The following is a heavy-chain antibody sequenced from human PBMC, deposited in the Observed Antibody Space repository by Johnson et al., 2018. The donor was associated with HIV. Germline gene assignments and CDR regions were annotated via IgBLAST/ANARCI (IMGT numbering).Heavy chain of an antibody. J-gene: IGHJ3*02. CDR2: ISYDGSNK. D-gene: IGHD6-13*01. CDR3: AKDMTPSQLAAFDI. CDR1: GFTFSSYA. V-gene: IGHV3-30*04. Sequence: QVQLVESGGGVVQPGRSLRLSCAASGFTFSSYAMHWVRQAPGKGLEWVAVISYDGSNKYYADSVKGRFTISRDNSKNTLYLQMNSLRAEDTAVYYCAKDMTPSQLAAFDIWGQGTMVTVSS.